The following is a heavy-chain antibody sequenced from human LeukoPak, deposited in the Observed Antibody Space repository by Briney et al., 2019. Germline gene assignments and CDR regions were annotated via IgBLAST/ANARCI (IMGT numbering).Heavy chain of an antibody. Sequence: GASVKVSCKASRYTFTSYYMHWVRQAPGQGLEWMGIINPSGGSTSYAQKFQGRVTMTRDTSTSTVYMELSSLRSEDTAVYYCALVLGYCSGGSCYGGFDPWGQGTLVTVSS. CDR2: INPSGGST. CDR3: ALVLGYCSGGSCYGGFDP. V-gene: IGHV1-46*01. D-gene: IGHD2-15*01. CDR1: RYTFTSYY. J-gene: IGHJ5*02.